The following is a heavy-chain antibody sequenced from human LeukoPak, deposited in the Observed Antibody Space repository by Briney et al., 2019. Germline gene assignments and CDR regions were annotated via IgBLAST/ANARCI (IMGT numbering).Heavy chain of an antibody. CDR3: TRDQGYCSGGRCYSVFDI. J-gene: IGHJ3*02. D-gene: IGHD2-15*01. V-gene: IGHV3-7*01. CDR1: GFTFGRYW. CDR2: IKEDGSER. Sequence: GGSLRLSCAVSGFTFGRYWMGWVRQAPGKGLEWVAHIKEDGSERYYADSVKGRFIMSRDNAKNAVYLQVNSFTAEDTAVYYCTRDQGYCSGGRCYSVFDIWGQGTMVTVSS.